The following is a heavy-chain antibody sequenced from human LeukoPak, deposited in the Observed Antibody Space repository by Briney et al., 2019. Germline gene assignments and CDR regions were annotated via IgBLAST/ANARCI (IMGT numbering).Heavy chain of an antibody. CDR3: ASGSGSSQFDY. D-gene: IGHD3-10*01. Sequence: SETLSLTCTVSGGSISNYYWSWIRQPPGKGLEWIGYIYYSGSTNYNPSLKGRVTLSLDTSKNQFSLKLSSVTAADTAVYYCASGSGSSQFDYWGQGTLVTVSS. CDR1: GGSISNYY. CDR2: IYYSGST. J-gene: IGHJ4*02. V-gene: IGHV4-59*01.